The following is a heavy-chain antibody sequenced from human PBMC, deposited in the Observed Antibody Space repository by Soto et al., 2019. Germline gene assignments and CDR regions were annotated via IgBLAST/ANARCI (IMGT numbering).Heavy chain of an antibody. J-gene: IGHJ4*02. V-gene: IGHV3-53*02. Sequence: EVQLVETGGGLIQPGGSLRLSCAASGFTVSSNYMSWVRQAPGKGLEWVSGINSGGSTYYADSVKGRFTISRDNSKNTLYLQMNSLRAEDTALYYCARDGPSRAERDWGKGTLVTVSS. CDR3: ARDGPSRAERD. CDR1: GFTVSSNY. CDR2: INSGGST. D-gene: IGHD6-13*01.